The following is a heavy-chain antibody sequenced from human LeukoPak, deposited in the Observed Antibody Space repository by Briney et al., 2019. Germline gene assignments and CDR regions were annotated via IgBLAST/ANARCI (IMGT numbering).Heavy chain of an antibody. CDR3: AATTTVVTGGVYYGMDV. V-gene: IGHV1-58*02. CDR1: GFTFTNSA. Sequence: SVKVSCKASGFTFTNSAMQWVRQARGQRLEWIGWIVVGSGHTNYAQKFQERVTITRDMSTSTAYMELSSLRSEDTAVYYCAATTTVVTGGVYYGMDVWGQGTLVTVSS. D-gene: IGHD4-23*01. J-gene: IGHJ6*02. CDR2: IVVGSGHT.